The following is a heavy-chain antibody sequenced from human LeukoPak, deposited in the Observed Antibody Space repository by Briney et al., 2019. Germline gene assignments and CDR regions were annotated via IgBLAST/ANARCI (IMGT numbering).Heavy chain of an antibody. CDR1: GGSFSGYY. D-gene: IGHD2-21*02. V-gene: IGHV4-34*01. J-gene: IGHJ6*02. CDR3: HQYCGGDCPLYYYYGMGV. CDR2: INHSGST. Sequence: SETLSLTCAVYGGSFSGYYWSWIRQPPGKGLERIGEINHSGSTNYNPSLKSRVTISVDTSKNQFSLKLSSVTAADTAVYYCHQYCGGDCPLYYYYGMGVWGQGTTVTVSS.